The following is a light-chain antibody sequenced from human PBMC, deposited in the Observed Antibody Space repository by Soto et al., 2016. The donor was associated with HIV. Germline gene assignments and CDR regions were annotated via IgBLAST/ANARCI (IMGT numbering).Light chain of an antibody. J-gene: IGKJ4*01. Sequence: ILTCRASQDVNNHLAWFQQKPGKAPKSLIYGASTLQSGVSSKFSGSGSGTDFTLTISSLQPEDLATYFCQQYKNYPLTFGGGTKVEIK. CDR2: GAS. CDR1: QDVNNH. CDR3: QQYKNYPLT. V-gene: IGKV1-16*02.